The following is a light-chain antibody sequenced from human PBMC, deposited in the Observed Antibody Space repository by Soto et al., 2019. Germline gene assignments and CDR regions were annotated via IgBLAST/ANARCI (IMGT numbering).Light chain of an antibody. CDR2: AAS. J-gene: IGKJ5*01. CDR1: QSVSSN. CDR3: QQYNNWPIT. Sequence: DKVMTQSPATVSVSPGERATLSCRASQSVSSNLAWYQQKPGQAPRLLIYAASTRATDIPARFSGSGSGTEFTLTISSLQSEDFAIYYCQQYNNWPITFGQGTRLEIK. V-gene: IGKV3-15*01.